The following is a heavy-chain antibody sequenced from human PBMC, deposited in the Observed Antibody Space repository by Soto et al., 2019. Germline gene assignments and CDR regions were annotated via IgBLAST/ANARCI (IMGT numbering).Heavy chain of an antibody. J-gene: IGHJ4*02. V-gene: IGHV3-23*01. Sequence: EVQLLESGGGLVQPGGSLRLSCAASGFTFSSYAMSWVRQAPGKGLEWVSAISGSGGSTYYADSMKGRFTISRDNSKKTLYLQMNSLIAEDTAVYYCAKDPPGDHPNFDYWGPGTLVTVSS. D-gene: IGHD3-16*01. CDR3: AKDPPGDHPNFDY. CDR1: GFTFSSYA. CDR2: ISGSGGST.